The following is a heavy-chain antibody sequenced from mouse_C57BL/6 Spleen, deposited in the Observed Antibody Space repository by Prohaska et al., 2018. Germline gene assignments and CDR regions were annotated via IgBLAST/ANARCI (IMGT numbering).Heavy chain of an antibody. CDR1: GYTFTDYY. CDR2: INPNNGGT. CDR3: ARGYFDY. V-gene: IGHV1-26*01. J-gene: IGHJ2*01. Sequence: EVQLQQSGPELVKPGASVKISCKASGYTFTDYYINWVKQSHGKSLEWIGDINPNNGGTSYNQKFKGKATLTVDKSSSTAYMELRSLTSEDSAVYYCARGYFDYWGQGTTLTVSS.